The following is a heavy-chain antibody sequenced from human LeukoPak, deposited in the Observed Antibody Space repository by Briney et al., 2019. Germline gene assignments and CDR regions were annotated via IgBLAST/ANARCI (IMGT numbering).Heavy chain of an antibody. V-gene: IGHV4-59*12. CDR1: GGSISGSY. CDR3: ARGWGYSTLLNYYYMDV. J-gene: IGHJ6*03. D-gene: IGHD6-13*01. CDR2: IYYSGST. Sequence: PSETLSLTCSVSGGSISGSYWNWIRQPPGKGLEWIGYIYYSGSTNYNPSLKSRVTISVDTSKNQFSLKLSSVTAADTAVYYCARGWGYSTLLNYYYMDVWGKGTTVTVSS.